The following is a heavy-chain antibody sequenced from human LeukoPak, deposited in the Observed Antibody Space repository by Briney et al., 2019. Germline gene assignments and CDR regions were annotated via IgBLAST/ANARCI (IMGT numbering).Heavy chain of an antibody. CDR3: ARHKSVAGIPFDY. V-gene: IGHV4-59*08. J-gene: IGHJ4*02. Sequence: SETLSLTCTVSGGSISSYYWSWIRQPPGKGLEWIGYIYYSGSTNYNPSLKSRVTISVDTSKNQFSLKLSSVTAADTAVYYCARHKSVAGIPFDYWGQGTLVTVSS. CDR2: IYYSGST. D-gene: IGHD6-19*01. CDR1: GGSISSYY.